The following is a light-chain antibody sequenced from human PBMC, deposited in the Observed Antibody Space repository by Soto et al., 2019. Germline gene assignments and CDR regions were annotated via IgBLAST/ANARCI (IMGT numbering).Light chain of an antibody. CDR2: AAA. CDR1: QGISSF. Sequence: AIRMTQSPSSISASTGDRVTITCRASQGISSFLAWYQQKPGKAPKLLIYAAATLQRGAPSRFSASGSGTDFTLTISRLQSEDFATYFCRPYLSYPYTFGQGTKLEI. V-gene: IGKV1-8*01. J-gene: IGKJ2*01. CDR3: RPYLSYPYT.